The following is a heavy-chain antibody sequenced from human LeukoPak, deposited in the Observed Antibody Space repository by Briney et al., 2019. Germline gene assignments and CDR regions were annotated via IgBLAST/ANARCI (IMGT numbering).Heavy chain of an antibody. Sequence: GGSLRLSCAASGFTFSNYAMSWVRQAPGRGPKWVSAISGSGVNTYYADSVKGRFTISRDDSKNTLYLQMNSLRAEDTAIYYCTREEAYFDSLLAYYFDYWGQGTPVTVSS. CDR1: GFTFSNYA. D-gene: IGHD3-9*01. J-gene: IGHJ4*02. V-gene: IGHV3-23*01. CDR3: TREEAYFDSLLAYYFDY. CDR2: ISGSGVNT.